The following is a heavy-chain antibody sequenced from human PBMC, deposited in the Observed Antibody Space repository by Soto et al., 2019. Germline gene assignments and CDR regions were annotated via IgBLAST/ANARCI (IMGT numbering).Heavy chain of an antibody. V-gene: IGHV4-30-2*01. J-gene: IGHJ5*02. D-gene: IGHD4-17*01. CDR2: IYHSGST. CDR1: GGSISSGGYS. CDR3: ARGLTVTTRGGDWFDP. Sequence: QLQLQESGSGLVKPSQTLSLTCAVSGGSISSGGYSWSWIRQPPGKGLEWIGYIYHSGSTYYNPSLKSRVTISVDRSKNQFSLKLSSVTAADTAVYYCARGLTVTTRGGDWFDPWGQGTLVTVSS.